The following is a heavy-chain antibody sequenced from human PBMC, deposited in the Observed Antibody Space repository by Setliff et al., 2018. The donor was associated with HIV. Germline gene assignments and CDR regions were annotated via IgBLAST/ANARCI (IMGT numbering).Heavy chain of an antibody. J-gene: IGHJ4*02. Sequence: GGSLRLSCAASGFTFSDCSMNWVRQAPGKGLEWVSAISGSGGSTYYADSVKGRFTISRDNSKNTLYLQMNSLRAEDTAVYYCAKDPRAAVATICDYWGQGTLVTVSS. CDR3: AKDPRAAVATICDY. CDR1: GFTFSDCS. CDR2: ISGSGGST. V-gene: IGHV3-23*01. D-gene: IGHD5-12*01.